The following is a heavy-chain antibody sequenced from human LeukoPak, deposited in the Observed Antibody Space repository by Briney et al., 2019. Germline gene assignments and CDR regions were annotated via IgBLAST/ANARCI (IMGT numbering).Heavy chain of an antibody. CDR3: AKYSSGLHSQGDFDY. Sequence: GGSLRLSCAASGFTFSDYNMRWIRQAPGKGLEWVSSISRSGSTKYYADSVKGRFTISRDNAKNSLYLQMNSLRAEDTAVYYCAKYSSGLHSQGDFDYWGQGTLVTVSS. V-gene: IGHV3-11*04. J-gene: IGHJ4*02. CDR2: ISRSGSTK. D-gene: IGHD6-19*01. CDR1: GFTFSDYN.